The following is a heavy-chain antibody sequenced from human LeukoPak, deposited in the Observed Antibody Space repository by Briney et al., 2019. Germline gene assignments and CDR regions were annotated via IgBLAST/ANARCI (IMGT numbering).Heavy chain of an antibody. CDR2: ISGHNGDV. V-gene: IGHV1-18*01. D-gene: IGHD3-10*01. J-gene: IGHJ4*02. Sequence: ASVKVSCKASGGTFSSYAIIWVRQAPGQGLEWMGTISGHNGDVNYAPKFQGRVTMTTDTSTTTAYMELRSLRFDDTAVYYCARYNSLLRGVTTSDYWGQGTLVTVSS. CDR3: ARYNSLLRGVTTSDY. CDR1: GGTFSSYA.